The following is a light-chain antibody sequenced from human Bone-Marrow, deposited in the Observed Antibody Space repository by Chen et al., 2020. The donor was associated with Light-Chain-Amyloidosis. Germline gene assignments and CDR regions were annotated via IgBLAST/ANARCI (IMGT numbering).Light chain of an antibody. CDR2: WAS. CDR3: QQYYSTPHT. Sequence: DIVMTQSPDSLAVSLGERATINCKSSQSVLYSSRNKNYLAWYQQRPGQPPKLLIYWASTRESGVPDRFSGSGSGTDFTLTISSLQAEDGALYYCQQYYSTPHTFGQGTRLEIK. CDR1: QSVLYSSRNKNY. V-gene: IGKV4-1*01. J-gene: IGKJ2*01.